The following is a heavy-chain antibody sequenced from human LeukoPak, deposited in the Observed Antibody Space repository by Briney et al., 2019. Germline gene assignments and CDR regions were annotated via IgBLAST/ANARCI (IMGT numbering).Heavy chain of an antibody. J-gene: IGHJ3*02. CDR2: IYYSGST. D-gene: IGHD3-9*01. V-gene: IGHV4-59*08. CDR3: ARGGSLTYYDILTGHAFDI. Sequence: SSETLSLTCTVSGGSISSYYWSWIRQPPGKGLEWIGYIYYSGSTNYNPSLKSRVTISVDTSKNQFSLKLSSVTAADTAVYYCARGGSLTYYDILTGHAFDIWGQGTMVTVSS. CDR1: GGSISSYY.